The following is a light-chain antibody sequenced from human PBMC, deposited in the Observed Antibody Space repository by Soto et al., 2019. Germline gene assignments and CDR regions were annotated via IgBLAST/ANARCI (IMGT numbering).Light chain of an antibody. J-gene: IGKJ4*01. Sequence: EIVLTQSPGTLSLSPGERATLSCRGSQSVSSSYLAWYQQKPGQAPRLLIYGASSRATGIPDRFSGNGSGTDFTLTISRLEPEDFAAYYGQQYGSSLTLTFGGGTKVDIK. CDR2: GAS. V-gene: IGKV3-20*01. CDR1: QSVSSSY. CDR3: QQYGSSLTLT.